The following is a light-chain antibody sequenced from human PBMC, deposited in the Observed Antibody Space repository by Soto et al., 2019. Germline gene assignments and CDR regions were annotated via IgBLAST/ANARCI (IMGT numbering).Light chain of an antibody. J-gene: IGKJ4*01. CDR2: GAS. CDR1: QSVSSSY. V-gene: IGKV3-20*01. CDR3: QQYGSLPFT. Sequence: EIVLTQSPGTLSLSPGERATLSCRASQSVSSSYLAWYQQKPGKAPRRLIYGASSRATGIPARLSVSASGTHFTLTISRLEHEDFAVYYCQQYGSLPFTFGGGPKVEIE.